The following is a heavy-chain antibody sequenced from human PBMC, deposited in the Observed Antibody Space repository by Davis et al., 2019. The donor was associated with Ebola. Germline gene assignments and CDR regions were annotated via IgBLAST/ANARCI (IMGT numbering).Heavy chain of an antibody. CDR1: GGSVSSYF. D-gene: IGHD5-18*01. CDR2: IYYNGNT. CDR3: ARGRAMATYGYYYGMDV. Sequence: MPSETLSLTCSVSGGSVSSYFWTWIRQPPGKGLEWIGYIYYNGNTNYNPSLKSRVTISVDTSKNQFSLKLNSVTAADTAVYYCARGRAMATYGYYYGMDVWGQGTTVTVSS. J-gene: IGHJ6*02. V-gene: IGHV4-59*08.